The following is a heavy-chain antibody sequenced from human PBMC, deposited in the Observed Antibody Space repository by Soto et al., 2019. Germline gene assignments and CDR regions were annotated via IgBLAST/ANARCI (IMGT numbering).Heavy chain of an antibody. V-gene: IGHV4-39*02. CDR2: IYYSGST. CDR3: ARDGDFGSSWEDYYMDA. Sequence: SETLSLTCTVSGGSISSSSYYWGWIRQPPGKGLEWIGSIYYSGSTYYNPSLKSRVTISVDTSKNQFSLKLSSVTAADTAVYYCARDGDFGSSWEDYYMDAWGKGTMVTVAS. CDR1: GGSISSSSYY. D-gene: IGHD6-13*01. J-gene: IGHJ6*03.